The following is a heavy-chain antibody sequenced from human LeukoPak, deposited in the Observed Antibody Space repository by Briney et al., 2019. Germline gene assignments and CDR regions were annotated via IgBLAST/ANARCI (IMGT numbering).Heavy chain of an antibody. CDR2: ISWDGGTT. J-gene: IGHJ4*02. V-gene: IGHV3-43*01. CDR3: ASQYLVGAVDY. D-gene: IGHD1-26*01. Sequence: PGGSLRLSCAASGFIFDDYTMHWVRQAPGKGPEWVSLISWDGGTTYYADSVRGRFTISRDNSKNSLYLQMNGLRTEDTALYYCASQYLVGAVDYWGQGTLVTVSS. CDR1: GFIFDDYT.